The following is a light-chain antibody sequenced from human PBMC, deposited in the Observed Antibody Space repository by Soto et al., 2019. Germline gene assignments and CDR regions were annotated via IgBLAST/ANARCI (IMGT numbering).Light chain of an antibody. CDR1: SGDFSDHKY. J-gene: IGLJ1*01. CDR3: NSYTGYNTLPV. Sequence: QPVLTQPASVSGSPGQSITISCTGTSGDFSDHKYVSWYQQHPGKAPQLLIYGVTNRPSGVSNRFSGSKSGDTASLTISGLQADDEADYYCNSYTGYNTLPVFGTGTKVTVL. CDR2: GVT. V-gene: IGLV2-14*01.